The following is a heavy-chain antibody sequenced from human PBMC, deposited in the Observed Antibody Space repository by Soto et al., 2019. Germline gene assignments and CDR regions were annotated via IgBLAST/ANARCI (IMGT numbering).Heavy chain of an antibody. CDR1: GDSISTSSYY. V-gene: IGHV4-39*01. J-gene: IGHJ5*02. D-gene: IGHD6-13*01. CDR3: ARAPYSSSWNWFDP. Sequence: SETLSLTCTVSGDSISTSSYYWGWIRQPPGKGLEWIGSIYNSGSTEYNPSLKSRVTIFVDMSKNQFSLKLSSVTAADTAVYYCARAPYSSSWNWFDPWGQGTLVTVSS. CDR2: IYNSGST.